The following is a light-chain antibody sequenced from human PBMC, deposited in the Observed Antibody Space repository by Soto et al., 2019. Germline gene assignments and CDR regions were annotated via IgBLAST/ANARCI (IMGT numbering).Light chain of an antibody. Sequence: DIVMTQSPDSLAVSLGERATINCKSSQSLLYSPKIKNCLAWYQQKPGQPPKLLIYWASTRQSGVPDRFSGSGSGTDFTLTISSLQAEDVAVYYCQQYYNTPYTFGQGTKLEIK. CDR3: QQYYNTPYT. V-gene: IGKV4-1*01. CDR1: QSLLYSPKIKNC. J-gene: IGKJ2*01. CDR2: WAS.